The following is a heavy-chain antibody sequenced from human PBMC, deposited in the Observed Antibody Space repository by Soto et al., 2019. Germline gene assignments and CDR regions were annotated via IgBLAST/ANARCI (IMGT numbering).Heavy chain of an antibody. J-gene: IGHJ4*02. CDR2: INNSGSST. D-gene: IGHD3-10*01. Sequence: EVQLLESGGGLVQPGGSLRLSCAASGFTFSRNAMSWVRQAPGKGLEWVSTINNSGSSTYYADSVKGRFTISRDNSKNTLYLQMNSLRVEDTAVYYCAIGSNTYGFLFDYWGQGTLVTVSS. CDR1: GFTFSRNA. V-gene: IGHV3-23*01. CDR3: AIGSNTYGFLFDY.